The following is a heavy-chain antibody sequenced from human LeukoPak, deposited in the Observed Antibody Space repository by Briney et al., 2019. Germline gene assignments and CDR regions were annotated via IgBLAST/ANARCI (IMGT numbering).Heavy chain of an antibody. Sequence: GGSLRLSCVTSGFTFSTYGMTWVRQAPGKGPEWVSFINNSGGNTDYSDSVKGRFTVSRDNSKSTLYLQMNSLRAEDTAVYYCAKDVVRSQGSNYYYKDVWGKGTTVTVSS. J-gene: IGHJ6*03. CDR3: AKDVVRSQGSNYYYKDV. CDR1: GFTFSTYG. CDR2: INNSGGNT. D-gene: IGHD2-15*01. V-gene: IGHV3-23*01.